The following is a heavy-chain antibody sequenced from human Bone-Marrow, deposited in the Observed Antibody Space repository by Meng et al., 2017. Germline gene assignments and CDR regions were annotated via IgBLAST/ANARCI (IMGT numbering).Heavy chain of an antibody. V-gene: IGHV4-34*01. Sequence: LQQWWAGLLKPSETRSLTCVVSGGSCSDYYWSWIRQPTGKGLEWIGEINHSGSTNYNPSLESRATISVDTSQNNLSLKLSSVTAADSAVYYCARLRGRIAVDYWGQGTLVTVSS. J-gene: IGHJ4*02. CDR1: GGSCSDYY. CDR3: ARLRGRIAVDY. CDR2: INHSGST. D-gene: IGHD6-19*01.